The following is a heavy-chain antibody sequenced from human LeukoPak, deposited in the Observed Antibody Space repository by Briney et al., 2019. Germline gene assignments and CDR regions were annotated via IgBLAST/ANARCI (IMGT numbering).Heavy chain of an antibody. Sequence: PGGSLRLSCAASGFTFDDYPMHWLRQATGEGLEWVSGNSGNSGSIGYADSVKSRFTISRDDAKNALHLQMNSLRAEDMALYYCAKNRSAVGTFWYFDLWGRGTLVTVSS. V-gene: IGHV3-9*03. CDR2: NSGNSGSI. J-gene: IGHJ2*01. CDR1: GFTFDDYP. D-gene: IGHD6-13*01. CDR3: AKNRSAVGTFWYFDL.